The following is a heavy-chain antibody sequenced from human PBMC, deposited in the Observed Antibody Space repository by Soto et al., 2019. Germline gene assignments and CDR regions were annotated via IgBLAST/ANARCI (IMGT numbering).Heavy chain of an antibody. J-gene: IGHJ6*02. CDR2: IRAYNRNT. CDR3: ARDFQTTAV. Sequence: QAQLVQSGAEVKKPGASVKVSCRASGYTFTSYGISWVRQAPGQGHEWMGWIRAYNRNTNYAQKLQGTVTITTDTYTTTAPLELSSLRSDDTAVYYCARDFQTTAVWGQGTTVTVPS. V-gene: IGHV1-18*01. D-gene: IGHD1-1*01. CDR1: GYTFTSYG.